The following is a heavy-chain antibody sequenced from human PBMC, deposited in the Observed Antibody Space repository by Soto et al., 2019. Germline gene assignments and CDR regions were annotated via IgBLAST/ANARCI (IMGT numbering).Heavy chain of an antibody. V-gene: IGHV1-3*01. CDR1: GYTFTSYA. CDR2: INAGNGNT. J-gene: IGHJ5*02. CDR3: ARDYIPGYSSGWTESWFDP. Sequence: GPSVKVSCKASGYTFTSYAMHWVRQAPGQRLEWMGWINAGNGNTKYSQKFQGRVTITRDTSASTAYMELSSLRSEDTAVYYCARDYIPGYSSGWTESWFDPWGQGTLVTVSS. D-gene: IGHD6-19*01.